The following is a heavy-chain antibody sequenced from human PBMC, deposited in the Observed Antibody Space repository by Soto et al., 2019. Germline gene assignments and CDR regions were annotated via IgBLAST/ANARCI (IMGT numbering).Heavy chain of an antibody. CDR3: AHVMTTVTKEYFQH. V-gene: IGHV2-5*02. CDR1: GFSLSTSGVG. Sequence: SGPTLVKPTQTLTLTCTFSGFSLSTSGVGVGWIRQPPGKALEWLALIYWDDDKRYSPSLKSRLTITKDTSKNQVVLTMTNMDPVDTATYYCAHVMTTVTKEYFQHWGQGTLVTVSS. CDR2: IYWDDDK. D-gene: IGHD4-17*01. J-gene: IGHJ1*01.